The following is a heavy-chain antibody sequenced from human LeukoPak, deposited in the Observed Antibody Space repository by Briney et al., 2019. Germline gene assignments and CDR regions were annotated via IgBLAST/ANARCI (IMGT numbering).Heavy chain of an antibody. D-gene: IGHD2-2*03. CDR1: GFTFSSYA. Sequence: GGSLRRSGAASGFTFSSYAMSWVRQAPGKGLEWVSAISGSGGTTYYADSVKGRFTISRDNSKNTLYLQMNSLRAEDTAVYYCAKVPWIDYYYGMDVWGQGTTVTVAS. V-gene: IGHV3-23*01. CDR2: ISGSGGTT. J-gene: IGHJ6*02. CDR3: AKVPWIDYYYGMDV.